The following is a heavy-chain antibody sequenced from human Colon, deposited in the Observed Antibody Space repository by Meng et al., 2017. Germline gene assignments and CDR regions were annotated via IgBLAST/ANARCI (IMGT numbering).Heavy chain of an antibody. CDR1: GGSISSNNW. D-gene: IGHD4-23*01. CDR3: ARVPTTVDPFES. Sequence: ASGAGLVKPSGTLSLTCTVLGGSISSNNWWSWVRQSPGRGLEWIGEIYQSGSTNYSPSLKSRVTISLDKSKNQFSLKVSYMTAADTAVYFCARVPTTVDPFESWGQGTLVTVSS. J-gene: IGHJ4*02. CDR2: IYQSGST. V-gene: IGHV4-4*02.